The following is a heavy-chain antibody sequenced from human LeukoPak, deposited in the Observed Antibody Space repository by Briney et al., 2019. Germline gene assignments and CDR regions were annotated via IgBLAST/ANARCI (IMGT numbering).Heavy chain of an antibody. CDR2: IYHSGST. CDR3: ARCDFWSGLYFDY. J-gene: IGHJ4*02. V-gene: IGHV4-38-2*02. CDR1: GYSISSGYY. Sequence: SETLSLTCTVSGYSISSGYYWGWIRQPPGKGLEWIGSIYHSGSTYYNPSLKSRVTISVDTSKNQFSLKLSSVTAADTAVDYCARCDFWSGLYFDYWGQGTLVTVSP. D-gene: IGHD3-3*01.